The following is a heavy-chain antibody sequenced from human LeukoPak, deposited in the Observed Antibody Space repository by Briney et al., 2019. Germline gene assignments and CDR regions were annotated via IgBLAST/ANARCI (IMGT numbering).Heavy chain of an antibody. CDR3: ARDLYCGGDCYSDY. Sequence: GRSLRLSCAASGFTFSSYAMSWVRQAPGKGLEWVSVIYSGGSTYYADSVKGRFTISRDNSKNTLYLQMNSLRAEDTAVYYCARDLYCGGDCYSDYWGQGTLVTVSS. J-gene: IGHJ4*02. V-gene: IGHV3-66*01. D-gene: IGHD2-21*02. CDR2: IYSGGST. CDR1: GFTFSSYA.